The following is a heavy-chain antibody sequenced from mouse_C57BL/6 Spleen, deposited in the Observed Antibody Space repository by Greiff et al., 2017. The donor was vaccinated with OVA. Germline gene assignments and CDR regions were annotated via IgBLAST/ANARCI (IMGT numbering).Heavy chain of an antibody. V-gene: IGHV1-26*01. J-gene: IGHJ1*03. Sequence: VQLQQSGPELVKPGASVKISCKASGYTFTDYYMNWVKQSHGKSLEWIGDINPNNGGTSYNQKFKGKATLTVDKSSSTAYMELRSLTSEDSAVYYCARRWLGYFDVWGTGTTVTVSS. CDR2: INPNNGGT. CDR1: GYTFTDYY. CDR3: ARRWLGYFDV. D-gene: IGHD2-3*01.